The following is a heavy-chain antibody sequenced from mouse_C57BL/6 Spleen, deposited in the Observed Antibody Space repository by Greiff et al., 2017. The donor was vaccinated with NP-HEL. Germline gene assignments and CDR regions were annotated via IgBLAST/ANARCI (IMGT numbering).Heavy chain of an antibody. CDR1: GYSFTGYY. Sequence: VQLQQSGPELVKPGASVKISCKASGYSFTGYYMNWVKQSPEKSLEWIGEINPRTGGTTYNQKFKAKATLTVDKSSSTAYMQLKSLTSEDSAVYYCARRGSLPLAYWGQVTLVTVSA. CDR3: ARRGSLPLAY. V-gene: IGHV1-42*01. J-gene: IGHJ3*01. CDR2: INPRTGGT. D-gene: IGHD6-2*01.